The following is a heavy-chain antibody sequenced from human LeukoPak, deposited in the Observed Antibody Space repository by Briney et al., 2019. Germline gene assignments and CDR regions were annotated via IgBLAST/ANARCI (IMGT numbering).Heavy chain of an antibody. Sequence: GGSLRLSCAASGFTFSSYAMHWVRQAPGKGLEWVAVISYDGSNKYYADSVKGRFTISRDNSKNTLYLQMNSLRAEDTAVYYCARVVSGYCSGGSCYRIDPWGQGTLVTVSS. D-gene: IGHD2-15*01. CDR1: GFTFSSYA. CDR2: ISYDGSNK. J-gene: IGHJ5*02. V-gene: IGHV3-30-3*01. CDR3: ARVVSGYCSGGSCYRIDP.